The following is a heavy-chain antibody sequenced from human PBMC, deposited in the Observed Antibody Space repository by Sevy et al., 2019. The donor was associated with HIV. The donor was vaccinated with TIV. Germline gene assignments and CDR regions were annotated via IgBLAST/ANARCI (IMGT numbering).Heavy chain of an antibody. J-gene: IGHJ4*02. Sequence: GGSLRLSCAASGFTFTSYSMNWVRQAPGKGLEWVSSTSSYSCYIYYADSVKGRFTISRNNAKNSLYLQMNSLRTEDTAVYYCARDPGDYRPRRFDHWGQGILVTVSS. CDR1: GFTFTSYS. CDR2: TSSYSCYI. D-gene: IGHD4-4*01. CDR3: ARDPGDYRPRRFDH. V-gene: IGHV3-21*01.